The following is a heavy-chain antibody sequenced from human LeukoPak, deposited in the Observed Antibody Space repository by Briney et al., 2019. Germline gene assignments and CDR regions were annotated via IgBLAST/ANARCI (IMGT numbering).Heavy chain of an antibody. CDR3: AKDSRPQLRYFDWQTDY. Sequence: PGGSLRLSCAASRFTFSSYGMHWVRQAPGKGLEWVAVISYDGSNKYYADSVKGRFTISRDNSKNTLYLQMNSLRAEDTAVYYCAKDSRPQLRYFDWQTDYWGQGTLVTVSS. CDR1: RFTFSSYG. CDR2: ISYDGSNK. V-gene: IGHV3-30*18. J-gene: IGHJ4*02. D-gene: IGHD3-9*01.